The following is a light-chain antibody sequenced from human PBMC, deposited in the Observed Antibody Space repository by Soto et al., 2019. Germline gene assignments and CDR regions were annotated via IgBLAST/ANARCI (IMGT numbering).Light chain of an antibody. Sequence: EIALTQSPATLSLAPWERATLSCTASQSVHSSCLAWYQRKPCQAPRLLSHTTYTRATDITDRFSGSGSWTDLTLTIRRLQPEDFAGYYSKPCGGSPLFSFGPGNRVD. CDR3: KPCGGSPLFS. J-gene: IGKJ3*01. CDR2: TTY. V-gene: IGKV3-20*01. CDR1: QSVHSSC.